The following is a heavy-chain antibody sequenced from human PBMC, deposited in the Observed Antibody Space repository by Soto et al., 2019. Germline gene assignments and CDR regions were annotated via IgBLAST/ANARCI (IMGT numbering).Heavy chain of an antibody. V-gene: IGHV3-23*01. D-gene: IGHD6-6*01. Sequence: GWSLRLSCAASGFTFSSYDMSWVRQAPGKGLEWVSGISYSGGSTNYADSVKGRFTISRDNPENTLYLQMNRLRAEDKDVYYCGKDFRVAARYFYSGMEVWGQGTTVNVSS. CDR3: GKDFRVAARYFYSGMEV. CDR2: ISYSGGST. J-gene: IGHJ6*01. CDR1: GFTFSSYD.